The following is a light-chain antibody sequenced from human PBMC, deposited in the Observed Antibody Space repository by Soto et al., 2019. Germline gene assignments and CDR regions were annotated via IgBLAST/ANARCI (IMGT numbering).Light chain of an antibody. J-gene: IGKJ1*01. CDR1: QSISGY. Sequence: DIQMTQSPASLSASVGDRVTITCRASQSISGYLNWYLQKPGKAPKHLIYGASTLQSGVPSRFTGSGSETSFTLTISSLQPEDFATYYCQQSYNTPRTFGQGTKVEIK. CDR3: QQSYNTPRT. CDR2: GAS. V-gene: IGKV1-39*01.